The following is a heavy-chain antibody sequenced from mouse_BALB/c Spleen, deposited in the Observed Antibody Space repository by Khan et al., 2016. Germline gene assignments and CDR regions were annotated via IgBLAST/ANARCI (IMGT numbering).Heavy chain of an antibody. CDR2: IRNKANGYTT. V-gene: IGHV7-3*02. CDR3: ARDGYYPYAMDY. J-gene: IGHJ4*01. CDR1: GFTFTDYY. D-gene: IGHD2-3*01. Sequence: EVELVESGGDLVQPGGSLRLSCATSGFTFTDYYMSWVRQPPGKALEWLGFIRNKANGYTTEYSASVKGRFTISRDNSQSILYLQRNTLGSEDSATYYCARDGYYPYAMDYWGQGTSVTVSS.